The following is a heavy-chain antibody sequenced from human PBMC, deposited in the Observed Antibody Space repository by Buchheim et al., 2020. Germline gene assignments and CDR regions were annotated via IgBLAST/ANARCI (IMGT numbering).Heavy chain of an antibody. V-gene: IGHV3-30*18. CDR3: AKDSILDY. Sequence: QVQLVESGGGVVQPGRSLRLSCAASGFTFSSYGMHWVRQAPGKGLEWVAVISYDGSNKYYADSVKGRFTISRDNSKNTLYLKMNSMRAEDTAVYYCAKDSILDYGGQGTL. J-gene: IGHJ4*02. CDR1: GFTFSSYG. CDR2: ISYDGSNK.